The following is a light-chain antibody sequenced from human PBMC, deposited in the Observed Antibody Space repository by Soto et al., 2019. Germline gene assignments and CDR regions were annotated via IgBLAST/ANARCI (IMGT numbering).Light chain of an antibody. CDR2: EVS. CDR1: SSDVGGYNY. V-gene: IGLV2-8*01. CDR3: TSYAGSNNYV. Sequence: QSVLTQVPSASGPPGQSVTISCTGTSSDVGGYNYVSWYQQHPGKAPKLMIYEVSKRPSGVPDRFSGSKSGNTASLTVSGLQAEDEADYYCTSYAGSNNYVFGTGTKVTVL. J-gene: IGLJ1*01.